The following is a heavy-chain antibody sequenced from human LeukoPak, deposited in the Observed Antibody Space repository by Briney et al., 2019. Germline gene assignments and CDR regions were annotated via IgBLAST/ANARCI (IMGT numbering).Heavy chain of an antibody. CDR2: INSDGSTT. CDR3: ASILRA. V-gene: IGHV3-74*01. D-gene: IGHD2-8*01. CDR1: AFTFSSYS. J-gene: IGHJ5*02. Sequence: GGSLSLSCAASAFTFSSYSMHWVRQAPGKGLVWVSRINSDGSTTIYADSVKGRFTISRDNAKNTLYRQMNRLTAVDTALYYWASILRAWGQGALVTVSS.